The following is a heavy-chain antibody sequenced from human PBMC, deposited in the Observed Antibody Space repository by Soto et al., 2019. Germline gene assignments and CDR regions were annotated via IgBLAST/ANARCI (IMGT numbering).Heavy chain of an antibody. CDR1: GYTFTSYD. J-gene: IGHJ4*02. D-gene: IGHD6-13*01. Sequence: QVQLVQSGAEVKKPGASVKVSCKASGYTFTSYDINWVRQATGHGLEWRGWMNPNSGNTGYGQKFQGRVTMTRNTSISTASMELSSLSSEDTAVYYCARGLSSSWYAFAYWGQGTLVTVSS. CDR2: MNPNSGNT. V-gene: IGHV1-8*01. CDR3: ARGLSSSWYAFAY.